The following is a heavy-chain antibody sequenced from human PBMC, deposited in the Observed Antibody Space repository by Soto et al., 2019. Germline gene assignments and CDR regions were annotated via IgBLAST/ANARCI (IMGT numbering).Heavy chain of an antibody. CDR2: LSYDGSDK. CDR3: ARWNVQHDSYGYF. J-gene: IGHJ4*02. CDR1: GFTFSSYP. V-gene: IGHV3-30-3*01. D-gene: IGHD5-18*01. Sequence: GGSLRLSCAASGFTFSSYPMHWLRQSPGKGLEWVALLSYDGSDKYYADSVKGRFPISRDNSQNTLYLQMNSLRAEDTAVYYCARWNVQHDSYGYFWGQGTLVTVSS.